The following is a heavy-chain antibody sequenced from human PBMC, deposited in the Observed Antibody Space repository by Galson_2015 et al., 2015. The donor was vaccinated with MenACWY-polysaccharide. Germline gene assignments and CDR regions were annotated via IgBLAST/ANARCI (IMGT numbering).Heavy chain of an antibody. V-gene: IGHV3-23*01. CDR3: ANPGLSTGRSSDVDY. CDR2: ISGSGAST. D-gene: IGHD6-25*01. J-gene: IGHJ4*02. CDR1: GFTFNSYT. Sequence: SLRLSCAASGFTFNSYTMSWVRQAPGEGLEWVSAISGSGASTYYADSVKGRFTISRDNSKSTLYLQMNSLGAEDTAVYYCANPGLSTGRSSDVDYRGQGTLVTVSS.